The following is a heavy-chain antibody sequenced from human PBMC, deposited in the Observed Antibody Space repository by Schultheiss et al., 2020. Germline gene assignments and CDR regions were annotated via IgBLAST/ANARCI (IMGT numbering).Heavy chain of an antibody. Sequence: ETLSLTCTVSGGSISSSSYYWGWIRQAPGKGLEWVSAISGSGGSTYYADSVKGRFTISRDNSKNTLSLQMNSLRAEDTAVYYCVTYRQVDPFEYWGQGTLVTVSS. D-gene: IGHD5-12*01. CDR1: GGSISSSSYY. V-gene: IGHV3-23*01. CDR3: VTYRQVDPFEY. CDR2: ISGSGGST. J-gene: IGHJ4*02.